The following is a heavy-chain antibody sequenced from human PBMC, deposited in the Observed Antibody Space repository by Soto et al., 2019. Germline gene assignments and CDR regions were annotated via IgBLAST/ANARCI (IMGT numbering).Heavy chain of an antibody. Sequence: GESLKISCKGSGYNFAGYWIAWVRQMPGKGLELMRIIYPSDSDTRYRPSFQGQVTISADKSTSSAYLQWSSLRASDTAMYYCARGGVSTRTFDYWGQGTPVTVS. D-gene: IGHD3-3*01. CDR3: ARGGVSTRTFDY. V-gene: IGHV5-51*01. CDR1: GYNFAGYW. CDR2: IYPSDSDT. J-gene: IGHJ4*02.